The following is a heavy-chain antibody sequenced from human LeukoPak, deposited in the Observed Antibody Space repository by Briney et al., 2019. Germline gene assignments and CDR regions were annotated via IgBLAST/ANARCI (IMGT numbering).Heavy chain of an antibody. D-gene: IGHD3-9*01. J-gene: IGHJ5*02. Sequence: SETLSLTCTVSGGSISSSSYYWGWIRQPPGKGLEWIGSIYYSGSTYYNPSLKSRVTISVDTSKNQFSLKLSSVTAADTAVYYFALANYDILTGYSNWFDPWGQGTLVTVSS. CDR3: ALANYDILTGYSNWFDP. CDR1: GGSISSSSYY. CDR2: IYYSGST. V-gene: IGHV4-39*01.